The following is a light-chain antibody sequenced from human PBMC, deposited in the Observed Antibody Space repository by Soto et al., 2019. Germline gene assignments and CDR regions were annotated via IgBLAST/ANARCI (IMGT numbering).Light chain of an antibody. Sequence: QSVLTQPPSASGTPGQRVTISCSGSSSNIGTYSVNWYQQLPGTAPKLLIYTNDQRPSGVPDRFSGSRSGTSASLAISGLQSEDEADYYCAAWDDNLNAYVFGSGTKLTVL. CDR2: TND. J-gene: IGLJ1*01. V-gene: IGLV1-44*01. CDR3: AAWDDNLNAYV. CDR1: SSNIGTYS.